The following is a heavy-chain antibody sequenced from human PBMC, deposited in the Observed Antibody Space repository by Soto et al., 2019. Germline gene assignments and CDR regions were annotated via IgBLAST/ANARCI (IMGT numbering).Heavy chain of an antibody. CDR2: ISWNSGYI. J-gene: IGHJ4*02. Sequence: EVQLVESGGGLVQPGRSLRLSCAASGFTFDDYAMHWVRQAPGKGLEWVSSISWNSGYIAYADSVKGRFTISRDNAKNSLYLQMNSLRAEDTALYYCAKDYAHGSGSYYNNWGQGTLVTVSS. V-gene: IGHV3-9*01. CDR3: AKDYAHGSGSYYNN. D-gene: IGHD3-10*01. CDR1: GFTFDDYA.